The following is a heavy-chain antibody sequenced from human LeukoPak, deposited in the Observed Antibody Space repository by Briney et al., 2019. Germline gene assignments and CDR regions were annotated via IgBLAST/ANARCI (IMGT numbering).Heavy chain of an antibody. D-gene: IGHD4/OR15-4a*01. V-gene: IGHV3-53*01. CDR3: ARRAGAYSHPYDY. CDR1: GFTVSSDS. CDR2: IYSGGST. J-gene: IGHJ4*02. Sequence: PGGSLRLSCTVSGFTVSSDSMSWVRQAPGKGLEWVSFIYSGGSTHYSDCVKGRFTISRDNSKNTLYLQMNSLRAEDTAVYSCARRAGAYSHPYDYWGQGTLVTVSS.